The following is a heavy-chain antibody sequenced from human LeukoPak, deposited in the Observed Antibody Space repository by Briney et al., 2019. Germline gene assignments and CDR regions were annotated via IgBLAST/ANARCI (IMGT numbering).Heavy chain of an antibody. V-gene: IGHV3-30-3*01. D-gene: IGHD2-21*02. Sequence: GGSLRLSCAASGITFSSYAMHWVRQAPGKGLEWVAVISYDGSNKYYADSVKGRFTISRDNSKNTLYLQMNSLRAEDTAVYYCAREVVTEDYWGQGTLVTVSS. J-gene: IGHJ4*02. CDR2: ISYDGSNK. CDR1: GITFSSYA. CDR3: AREVVTEDY.